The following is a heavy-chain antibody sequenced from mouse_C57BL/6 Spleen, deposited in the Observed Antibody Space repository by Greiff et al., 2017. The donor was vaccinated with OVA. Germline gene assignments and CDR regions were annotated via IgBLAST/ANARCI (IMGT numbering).Heavy chain of an antibody. D-gene: IGHD2-12*01. J-gene: IGHJ2*01. CDR2: IYPSDSET. CDR3: ARPLLYGGYFDY. Sequence: VQLQQLGAELVRPGSSVKLSCKASGYTFTSYWMDWVKQRPGQGLEWIGNIYPSDSETHYNQKFKDKATLTVDKSSSTAYMQLSSLTSEDSAVYYCARPLLYGGYFDYWGQGTTLTVSS. V-gene: IGHV1-61*01. CDR1: GYTFTSYW.